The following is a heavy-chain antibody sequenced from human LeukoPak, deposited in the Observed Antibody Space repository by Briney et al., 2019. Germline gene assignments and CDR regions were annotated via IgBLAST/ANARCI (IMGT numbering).Heavy chain of an antibody. CDR2: IVPILSTT. J-gene: IGHJ4*02. Sequence: ASVKVSCKASGGSFSNYAISWVRQAPGQGLEWMGGIVPILSTTNYARKFQGRVTMTAGESTSTAYMELSSLRSDDTAVYFCARDSGGSFDYWGQGTLVTVSS. CDR3: ARDSGGSFDY. V-gene: IGHV1-69*13. CDR1: GGSFSNYA. D-gene: IGHD4-23*01.